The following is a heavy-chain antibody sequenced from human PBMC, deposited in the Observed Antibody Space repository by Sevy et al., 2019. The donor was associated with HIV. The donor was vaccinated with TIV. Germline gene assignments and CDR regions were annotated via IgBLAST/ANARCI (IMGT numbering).Heavy chain of an antibody. CDR3: ARVGFNWNDVDY. CDR2: IYYSGST. V-gene: IGHV4-59*01. Sequence: SETLSLTCSVSGGSMNIYYWSWIRQPPGKGLEWIGFIYYSGSTNYNPSLKSRGTISVDTSKNQFSLKLSSVTAADTAVYYCARVGFNWNDVDYWGQGTLVTVSS. CDR1: GGSMNIYY. J-gene: IGHJ4*02. D-gene: IGHD1-20*01.